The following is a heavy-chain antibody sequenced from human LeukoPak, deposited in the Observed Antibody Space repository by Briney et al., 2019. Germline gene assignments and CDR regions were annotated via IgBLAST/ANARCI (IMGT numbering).Heavy chain of an antibody. CDR1: GGTFSSYA. CDR3: ARDLYPTKTRTFDY. J-gene: IGHJ4*02. D-gene: IGHD2-2*02. CDR2: ISAYNGNT. Sequence: ASVKVSCKASGGTFSSYAISWVRQAPGQGLEWMGWISAYNGNTNYAQKLQGRVTMTTDTSTSTAYMELRSLRSDDTAVYYCARDLYPTKTRTFDYWGQGTLVTVSS. V-gene: IGHV1-18*01.